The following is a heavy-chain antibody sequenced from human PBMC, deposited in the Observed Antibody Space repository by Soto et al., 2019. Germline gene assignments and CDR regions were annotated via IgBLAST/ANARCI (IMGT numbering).Heavy chain of an antibody. J-gene: IGHJ4*02. CDR3: ARDRLFSGIVGATLLGY. V-gene: IGHV1-46*01. Sequence: AASVKVSCKASGYTFTSYYMHWVRQAPGQGLEWMGIINPSGGSTSYAQKFQGRVTMTRDTSTSTVYMELSSLRSEDTAVYYCARDRLFSGIVGATLLGYWGQGTLVTVSS. CDR2: INPSGGST. CDR1: GYTFTSYY. D-gene: IGHD1-26*01.